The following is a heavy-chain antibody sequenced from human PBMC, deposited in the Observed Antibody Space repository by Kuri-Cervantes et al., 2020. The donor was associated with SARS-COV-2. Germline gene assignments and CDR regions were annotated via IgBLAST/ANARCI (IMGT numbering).Heavy chain of an antibody. Sequence: GSLRLSCTVSGYSISSGYSWGWIRQPPGKGLEWIGSIYHSGSTYYNPSLKSRVTISVDTSKNQFSLKLSSVTAADTAVYYCARGPVERYDSSGYQRGFDYWGQGTLVTVSS. CDR3: ARGPVERYDSSGYQRGFDY. D-gene: IGHD3-22*01. CDR1: GYSISSGYS. V-gene: IGHV4-38-2*02. CDR2: IYHSGST. J-gene: IGHJ4*02.